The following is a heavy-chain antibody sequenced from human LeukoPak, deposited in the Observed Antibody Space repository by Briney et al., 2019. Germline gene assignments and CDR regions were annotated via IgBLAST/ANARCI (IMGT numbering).Heavy chain of an antibody. V-gene: IGHV3-11*01. J-gene: IGHJ4*02. D-gene: IGHD2-15*01. CDR3: AREDGYCSGGNCYSYFDS. CDR1: GFTFRDYY. Sequence: PGGSLRLSCEASGFTFRDYYMNWNRQAPGKGLEWVSYISSSGYTIYYADSVKGRFTISRDNAKNSLYLQMNSLRADDTAVYYCAREDGYCSGGNCYSYFDSWGQGTLVTVSS. CDR2: ISSSGYTI.